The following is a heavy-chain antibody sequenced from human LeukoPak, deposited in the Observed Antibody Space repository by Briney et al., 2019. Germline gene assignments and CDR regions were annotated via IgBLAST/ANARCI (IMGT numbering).Heavy chain of an antibody. CDR3: ARRWPHSSGYYLFDY. V-gene: IGHV1-69*05. J-gene: IGHJ4*02. CDR1: GGTLISHG. CDR2: IIPIFGST. D-gene: IGHD3-22*01. Sequence: GASVKVSCKASGGTLISHGFSWVRQAPGQGLEWMGGIIPIFGSTNYAQKFQGRVTITTDESTSTGYMELSSLRSEDTAVYYCARRWPHSSGYYLFDYWGQGTLVTVSS.